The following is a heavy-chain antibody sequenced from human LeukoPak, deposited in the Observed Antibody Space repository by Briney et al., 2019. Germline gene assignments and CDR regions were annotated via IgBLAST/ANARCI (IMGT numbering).Heavy chain of an antibody. V-gene: IGHV4-61*02. CDR2: IYTSGSA. Sequence: SETLSLSCTVSRGSINSNNNYWGWIRQPAGKGLEWIGRIYTSGSANYNPSLKSRLTISVDTSKNQFSLKLSSVTAADTAVYYCARGLGYSYGLTNLDYWGQGTLVTVSS. J-gene: IGHJ4*02. CDR1: RGSINSNNNY. CDR3: ARGLGYSYGLTNLDY. D-gene: IGHD5-18*01.